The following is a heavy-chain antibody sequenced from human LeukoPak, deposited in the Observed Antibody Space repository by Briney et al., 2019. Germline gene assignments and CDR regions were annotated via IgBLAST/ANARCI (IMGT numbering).Heavy chain of an antibody. CDR3: ARRSTYSESVDY. CDR1: GASISSSTYC. CDR2: MYYSGST. D-gene: IGHD3-3*01. Sequence: SETLSLTCTVSGASISSSTYCWDWIRQPPGKGLEWIGSMYYSGSTHYNPSLKSRVTISIDTSKNQFSLKLISVTAADTAVYYCARRSTYSESVDYWGQGTLVAVSS. J-gene: IGHJ4*02. V-gene: IGHV4-39*01.